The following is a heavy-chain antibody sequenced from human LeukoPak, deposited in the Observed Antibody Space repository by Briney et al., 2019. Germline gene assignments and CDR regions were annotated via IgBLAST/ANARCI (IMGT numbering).Heavy chain of an antibody. CDR2: IKQDGSEK. CDR3: ARGFKGSSSEYFQH. V-gene: IGHV3-7*03. CDR1: GFTFSSYW. Sequence: GGSLRLSCAASGFTFSSYWMTWVRQAPGKGLEWVANIKQDGSEKYYVDSVKGRFTISRDNAKNSLYLQMNSLRAEDTAVYYCARGFKGSSSEYFQHWGQGTLVTVSS. D-gene: IGHD6-6*01. J-gene: IGHJ1*01.